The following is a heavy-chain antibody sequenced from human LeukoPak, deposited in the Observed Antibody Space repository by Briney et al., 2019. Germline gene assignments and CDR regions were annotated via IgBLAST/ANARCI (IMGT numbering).Heavy chain of an antibody. J-gene: IGHJ3*02. CDR2: IYNSGNN. CDR3: ARGGYIGANRNAFDI. CDR1: GGSISGYY. D-gene: IGHD5-24*01. Sequence: SETLSLTCTVSGGSISGYYWSWIRQPAGKGLEWIGRIYNSGNNNYNPSLKSRVSMSVDTSRNQFSLKLSSVTAADTAVYYCARGGYIGANRNAFDIWGQGTLVTVSS. V-gene: IGHV4-4*07.